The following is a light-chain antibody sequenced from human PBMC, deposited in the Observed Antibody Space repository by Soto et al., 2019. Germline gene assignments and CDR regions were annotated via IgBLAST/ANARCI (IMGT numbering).Light chain of an antibody. Sequence: QSALTQPASVSGSPGQSITISCSGNAVSYQLVSWYQQQPGKAPKLILYNFTRPPSGVSNRFSGFKSGTTASLKITGLQAEDEADYCCCSFVGVTNDVFGNGTKLTVL. J-gene: IGLJ1*01. CDR3: CSFVGVTNDV. V-gene: IGLV2-23*02. CDR2: NFT. CDR1: GNAVSYQL.